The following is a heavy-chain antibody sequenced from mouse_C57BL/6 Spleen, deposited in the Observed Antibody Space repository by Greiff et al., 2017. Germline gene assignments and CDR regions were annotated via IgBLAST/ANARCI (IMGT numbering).Heavy chain of an antibody. CDR1: GYSITSGYY. J-gene: IGHJ1*03. CDR3: ARGVRWYFDV. V-gene: IGHV3-6*01. CDR2: ISYDGSN. Sequence: EVQRVESGPGLVKPSQSLSLTCSVTGYSITSGYYWNWIRQFPGNKLEWMGYISYDGSNNYNPSLKNRISITRDTSKNQFFLKLNSVTTEDTATYYCARGVRWYFDVWGTGTTVTVSS.